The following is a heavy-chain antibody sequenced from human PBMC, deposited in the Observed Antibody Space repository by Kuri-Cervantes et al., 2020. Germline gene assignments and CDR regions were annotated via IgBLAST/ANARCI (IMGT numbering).Heavy chain of an antibody. CDR3: AKSAIFGVVTPYYYYYGMDV. CDR1: GFTVSSNY. Sequence: LSLTCAASGFTVSSNYMSWVRQAPGKGLEWVAVISYDGSNKYYADSVKGRFTISRDNSKNTLYLQMNSLRAEDTAVYYCAKSAIFGVVTPYYYYYGMDVWGQGTTVTVSS. J-gene: IGHJ6*02. V-gene: IGHV3-30*18. D-gene: IGHD3-3*01. CDR2: ISYDGSNK.